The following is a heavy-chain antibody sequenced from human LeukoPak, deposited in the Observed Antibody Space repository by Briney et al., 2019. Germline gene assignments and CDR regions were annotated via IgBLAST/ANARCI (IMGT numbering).Heavy chain of an antibody. CDR1: GGSISSYY. CDR2: IYYSGST. J-gene: IGHJ4*02. Sequence: SETLSLTCTVSGGSISSYYWSWIRQPPGKGLEWIGYIYYSGSTNYNPSLKSRVTISVDTSKNQFSLKLSSVTAADTAVYYCARTGDQRYFDYWGQGTLVTVSS. D-gene: IGHD7-27*01. V-gene: IGHV4-59*01. CDR3: ARTGDQRYFDY.